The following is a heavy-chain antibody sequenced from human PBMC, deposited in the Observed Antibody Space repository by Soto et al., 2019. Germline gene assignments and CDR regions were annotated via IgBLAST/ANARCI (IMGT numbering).Heavy chain of an antibody. J-gene: IGHJ5*02. CDR2: INAGNGNT. CDR3: ARDRMVGTRYNWFDP. Sequence: ASVKVSCKASGYTFTSYAMHWVRQAPGQRLEWVGWINAGNGNTKYSQKFQGRVTITRDTSASTAYMELSSLRSEDTAVYYCARDRMVGTRYNWFDPWGQGTLVTVSS. V-gene: IGHV1-3*01. D-gene: IGHD1-7*01. CDR1: GYTFTSYA.